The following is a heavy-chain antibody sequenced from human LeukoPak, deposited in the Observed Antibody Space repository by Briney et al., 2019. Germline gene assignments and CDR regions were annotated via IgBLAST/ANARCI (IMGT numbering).Heavy chain of an antibody. V-gene: IGHV1-18*01. CDR3: AASLTIFGVVNES. Sequence: ASVKVSCKASGYTFTSYGISWVRQAPGQGLEWMGWISAYNGNTNYAQKFQERVTITRDMSTSTAYMELSSLRSEDTAVYYCAASLTIFGVVNESWGQGTLVTVSS. D-gene: IGHD3-3*01. CDR2: ISAYNGNT. CDR1: GYTFTSYG. J-gene: IGHJ5*02.